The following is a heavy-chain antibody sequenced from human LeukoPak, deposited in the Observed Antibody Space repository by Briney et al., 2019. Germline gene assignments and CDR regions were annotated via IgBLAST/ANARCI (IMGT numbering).Heavy chain of an antibody. CDR2: ISYDGSNK. CDR3: ATYCSSTSCLDY. D-gene: IGHD2-2*01. CDR1: GFTFSSYG. V-gene: IGHV3-30*03. Sequence: GRSLRLSCAASGFTFSSYGMHWVRQAPGKGLEWVAVISYDGSNKYYADSVKGRFTVSRDNSKNTLYLQMSSLRAEDTAVYYCATYCSSTSCLDYWGQGTLVTVSS. J-gene: IGHJ4*02.